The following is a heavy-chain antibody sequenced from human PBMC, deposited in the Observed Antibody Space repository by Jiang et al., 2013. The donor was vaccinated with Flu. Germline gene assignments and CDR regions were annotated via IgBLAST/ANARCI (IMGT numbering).Heavy chain of an antibody. CDR3: ANLGYDSSGYHPKG. J-gene: IGHJ4*02. CDR1: TTRSYA. Sequence: TTRSYAWAWVRQPPGKGLEWIGSAFYRGNSYYNPSLESRVTISVDTSKNQFSLKLSSVTAADTAVYYCANLGYDSSGYHPKGWGQGTLVTVSS. CDR2: AFYRGNS. D-gene: IGHD3-22*01. V-gene: IGHV4-39*01.